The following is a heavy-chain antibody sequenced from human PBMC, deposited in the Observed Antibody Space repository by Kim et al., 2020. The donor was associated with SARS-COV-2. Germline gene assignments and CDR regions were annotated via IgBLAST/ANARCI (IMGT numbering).Heavy chain of an antibody. V-gene: IGHV3-9*01. CDR3: AKDTSHEVGYDIGL. Sequence: YADSGKGRFTISRDNAKNSLYLQMNSLRAEDTALYYCAKDTSHEVGYDIGLWGQGTLVTVSS. D-gene: IGHD3-22*01. J-gene: IGHJ4*02.